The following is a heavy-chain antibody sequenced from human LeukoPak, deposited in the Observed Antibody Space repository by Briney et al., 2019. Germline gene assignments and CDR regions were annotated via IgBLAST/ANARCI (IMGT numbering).Heavy chain of an antibody. CDR2: ISPSGNT. Sequence: SETLSLTCAVSSYSISSASYWGWIRQPPGKGLEWIGSISPSGNTYYNPSLKSRISISLDTSKNQFSLKLTSMTAADTAFYYCARRAYSDLYFDYWGQGTLVTVSS. CDR1: SYSISSASY. V-gene: IGHV4-38-2*01. D-gene: IGHD4-11*01. J-gene: IGHJ4*02. CDR3: ARRAYSDLYFDY.